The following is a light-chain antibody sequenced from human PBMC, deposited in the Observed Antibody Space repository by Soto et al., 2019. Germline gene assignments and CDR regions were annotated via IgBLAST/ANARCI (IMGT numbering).Light chain of an antibody. CDR2: DTT. J-gene: IGLJ3*02. V-gene: IGLV7-46*01. CDR1: TGGVTSGHY. Sequence: QAVVTQEPSLTVSPGGTVTLTCNSSTGGVTSGHYPYWFQQKPGQAPRTLIYDTTSKHSWTPARFSGFLLGGEAALTLSGALPEDEAEYYCLLSDSGARVFGGGTKLTVL. CDR3: LLSDSGARV.